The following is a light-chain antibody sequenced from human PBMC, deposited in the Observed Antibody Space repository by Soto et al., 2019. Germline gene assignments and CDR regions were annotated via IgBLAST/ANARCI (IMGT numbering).Light chain of an antibody. Sequence: QSALTQPRSVSGSPGQSVTISCTGTSSDVGGYNYVSWYQQHPGKAPKLMIFEVTNRPSGVSNRFSGSKSGNTASLTISGLQAEDEADYYCSSYTSSSVLFGGGTQLTVL. V-gene: IGLV2-14*01. CDR1: SSDVGGYNY. CDR3: SSYTSSSVL. CDR2: EVT. J-gene: IGLJ2*01.